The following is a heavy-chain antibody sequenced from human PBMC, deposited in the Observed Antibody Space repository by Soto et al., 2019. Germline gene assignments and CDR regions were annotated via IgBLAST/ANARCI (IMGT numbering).Heavy chain of an antibody. D-gene: IGHD2-2*01. V-gene: IGHV4-4*02. CDR3: ARVGTYCSSTSCYQNAFDI. CDR1: GGSISSSNW. Sequence: PSETLSLTCAVSGGSISSSNWWSWVRQPPGKGLEWIGEIYHSGSTNYNPSLKSRVTISVDKSKNQFSLKLSSVTAADTAVYYCARVGTYCSSTSCYQNAFDIWGQGTMVTVSS. J-gene: IGHJ3*02. CDR2: IYHSGST.